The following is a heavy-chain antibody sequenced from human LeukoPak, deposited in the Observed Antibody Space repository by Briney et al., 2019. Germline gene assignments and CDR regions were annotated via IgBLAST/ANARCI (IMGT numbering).Heavy chain of an antibody. Sequence: WVSSISSSSCYIYYADSVKGRFTISRNNAKNSLYLQMNSLRAEDTAVYYCARDLHYYGSGPWGQGTLVTVSS. CDR2: ISSSSCYI. J-gene: IGHJ5*02. CDR3: ARDLHYYGSGP. D-gene: IGHD3-10*01. V-gene: IGHV3-21*01.